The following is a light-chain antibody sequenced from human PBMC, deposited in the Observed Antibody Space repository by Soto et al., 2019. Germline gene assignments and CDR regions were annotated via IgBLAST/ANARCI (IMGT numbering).Light chain of an antibody. CDR3: CSYAGSTFLWL. V-gene: IGLV2-23*02. Sequence: QSVLTQPASVSGSPGQSITISCTGTSNDVGSYNLVSWYQQHPGKAPKLMIYEVDKWPSGISHRFSGSKSGNTASLTISGLQAEDEADYSCCSYAGSTFLWLFGGGTKLTVL. CDR2: EVD. J-gene: IGLJ3*02. CDR1: SNDVGSYNL.